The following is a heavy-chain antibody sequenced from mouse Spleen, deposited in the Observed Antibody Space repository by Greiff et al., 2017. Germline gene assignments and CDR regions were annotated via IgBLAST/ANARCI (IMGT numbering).Heavy chain of an antibody. CDR2: INPNNGGT. Sequence: VQLQQSGPELVKPGASVKISCKASGYTFTDYYLNWVKQSHGKSLEWIGDINPNNGGTSYNQKFKGKATLTVDKSSSTAYMELRSLTSEDSAVYYCARGGNCAGYFDYWGQGTTLTVSS. CDR1: GYTFTDYY. J-gene: IGHJ2*01. D-gene: IGHD2-1*01. CDR3: ARGGNCAGYFDY. V-gene: IGHV1-26*01.